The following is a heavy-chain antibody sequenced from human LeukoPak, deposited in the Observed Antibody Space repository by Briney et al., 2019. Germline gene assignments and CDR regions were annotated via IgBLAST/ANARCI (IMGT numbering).Heavy chain of an antibody. CDR2: IYSSGNT. V-gene: IGHV4-4*07. CDR3: ARVAGSYSYYFDF. CDR1: GGSISTYY. J-gene: IGHJ4*02. Sequence: PSETLSLTCTVSGGSISTYYWSWIRQPAGKGLEWIGRIYSSGNTDYNPSLKSRVTMSVDTSKNQFSLRLSSVTAADTAVYYCARVAGSYSYYFDFWGQGTLVTVSS. D-gene: IGHD1-26*01.